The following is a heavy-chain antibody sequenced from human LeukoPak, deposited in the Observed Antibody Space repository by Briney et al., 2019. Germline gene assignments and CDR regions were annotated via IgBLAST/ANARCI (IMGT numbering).Heavy chain of an antibody. D-gene: IGHD3-10*01. J-gene: IGHJ4*02. CDR2: INAGNGNT. V-gene: IGHV1-3*01. CDR1: GYTFTSYA. CDR3: ARQTSITMVRGVTDFDY. Sequence: GASVKVSCKASGYTFTSYAMHWVRQAPGQRLEWMGWINAGNGNTKYSQKFQGRVTITRDTSASTAYMELSSLRSEDTAVYYCARQTSITMVRGVTDFDYWGQGTLVTVSS.